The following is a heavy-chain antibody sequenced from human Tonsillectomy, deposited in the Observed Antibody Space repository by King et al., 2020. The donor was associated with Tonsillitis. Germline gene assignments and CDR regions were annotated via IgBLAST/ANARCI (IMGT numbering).Heavy chain of an antibody. V-gene: IGHV4-61*02. J-gene: IGHJ6*03. CDR2: IYTSGST. CDR3: ARDVAATGPYYYYYYMDV. CDR1: GGSISSGSYY. D-gene: IGHD1-1*01. Sequence: VPLQESGPGLVKPSQTLSLTCTVSGGSISSGSYYWTWIRQPAGQGLEWIGRIYTSGSTNYNPSLKSRVTMSVDTSKNQFSLKLSSVTAADTAVYYCARDVAATGPYYYYYYMDVWGKGTTVTVSS.